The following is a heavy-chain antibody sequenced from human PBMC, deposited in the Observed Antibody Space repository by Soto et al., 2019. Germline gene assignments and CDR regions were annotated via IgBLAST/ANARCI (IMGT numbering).Heavy chain of an antibody. D-gene: IGHD2-2*01. CDR3: ARATRGYYYYGMDV. V-gene: IGHV3-21*01. Sequence: GSLRLSCTASGFIFRNYVMTWVRQAPGKGLEWVSSISSSSSYIYYADSVKGRFTISRDNAKNSLFLQMNSLRAEDTAVYYCARATRGYYYYGMDVWGQGTTVTVSS. CDR1: GFIFRNYV. CDR2: ISSSSSYI. J-gene: IGHJ6*02.